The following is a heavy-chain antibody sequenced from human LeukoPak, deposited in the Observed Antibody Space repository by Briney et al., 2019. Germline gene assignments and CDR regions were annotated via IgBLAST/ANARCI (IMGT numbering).Heavy chain of an antibody. D-gene: IGHD6-6*01. V-gene: IGHV3-48*03. Sequence: GGSLRLSCVASGFTFSSYEMNWVRQAPGKGLEWVSYISCSGTTIYYADSVKGRFTISRDNAKNSLFLQMSSLTAEDTAVYYCARMRPELDYWGQGTLVTVSS. CDR2: ISCSGTTI. CDR1: GFTFSSYE. CDR3: ARMRPELDY. J-gene: IGHJ4*02.